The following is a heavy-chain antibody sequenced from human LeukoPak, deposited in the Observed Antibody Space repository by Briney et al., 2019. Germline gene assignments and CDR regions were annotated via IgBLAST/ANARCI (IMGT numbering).Heavy chain of an antibody. V-gene: IGHV4-59*01. Sequence: SETLSLTRTVSGGSISSYYWSWIRQPPGKGLEWIGYIYYSGSTNYNPSLKSRVTISVDTSKNQFSLKLSSVTAADTAVYYCARDRYSSSWYFDYWGQGTLVTVSS. CDR2: IYYSGST. CDR3: ARDRYSSSWYFDY. CDR1: GGSISSYY. J-gene: IGHJ4*02. D-gene: IGHD6-13*01.